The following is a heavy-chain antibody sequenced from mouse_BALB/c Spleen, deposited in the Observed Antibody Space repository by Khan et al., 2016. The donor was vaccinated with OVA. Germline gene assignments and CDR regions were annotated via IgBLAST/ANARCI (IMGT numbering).Heavy chain of an antibody. J-gene: IGHJ1*01. CDR1: GYTFTSYT. D-gene: IGHD1-1*01. CDR2: INPSSGYT. CDR3: AREDGSSLSYWYFDV. Sequence: VQFQQSGAELARPGASVKMSCKASGYTFTSYTMHWVKQRPGQGLEWIGYINPSSGYTNYNQKFKDKATLTADKSSSTAYMQLSSLTSEDSAVYYCAREDGSSLSYWYFDVWGAGTTVTVSS. V-gene: IGHV1-4*01.